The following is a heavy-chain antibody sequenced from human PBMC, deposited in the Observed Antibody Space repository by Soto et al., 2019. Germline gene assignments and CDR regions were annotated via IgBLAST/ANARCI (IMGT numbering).Heavy chain of an antibody. V-gene: IGHV1-18*01. CDR3: ATWGIAVAGRSFDY. D-gene: IGHD6-19*01. CDR2: ISVNNGNT. Sequence: QVQLVQSGGEVKKPGASVKVSCKASGYTFTIFGITWVRQAPGQGLEWMGWISVNNGNTNSAQKVQDRVTMTIDTSSSTGYMELRSLRSDDTAVYYCATWGIAVAGRSFDYWGQGTLVTVSS. CDR1: GYTFTIFG. J-gene: IGHJ4*02.